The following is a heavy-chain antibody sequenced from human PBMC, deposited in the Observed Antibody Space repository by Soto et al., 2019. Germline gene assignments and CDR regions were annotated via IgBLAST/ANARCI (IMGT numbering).Heavy chain of an antibody. CDR3: AKHLWFGESVVDP. J-gene: IGHJ5*02. V-gene: IGHV3-23*01. Sequence: EVQLLESGGGLVQPGGSLRLSCAGTGFTFSSYGMSWVRQAPGKGLEWVSTIRGSAGNANYADSVKGRFTISRDESTNTVHLQMNSRRPDDTAVYYWAKHLWFGESVVDPWGQGTLVVVSS. CDR1: GFTFSSYG. D-gene: IGHD3-10*01. CDR2: IRGSAGNA.